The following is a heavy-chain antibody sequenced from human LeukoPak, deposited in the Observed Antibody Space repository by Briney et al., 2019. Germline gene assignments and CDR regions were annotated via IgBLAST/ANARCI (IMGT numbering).Heavy chain of an antibody. V-gene: IGHV4-34*01. Sequence: PSETLSLTCAVCGGSFSGYYWSWIRQPPGKGLEWIGEINHSGSTNYNPSLKSRVTISVDTSKNQFSLKLSSVTAADTAVYYCARGHYGSGSYYLDYWGQGTLVTVSS. CDR1: GGSFSGYY. CDR2: INHSGST. CDR3: ARGHYGSGSYYLDY. D-gene: IGHD3-10*01. J-gene: IGHJ4*02.